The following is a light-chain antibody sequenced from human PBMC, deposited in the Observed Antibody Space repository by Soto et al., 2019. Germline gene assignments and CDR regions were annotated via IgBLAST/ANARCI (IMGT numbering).Light chain of an antibody. Sequence: EIVLTQSPGTLSLSPGERATLSCRASQSFSSSYLAWYQQKPGQAPRLLIYGASSRATGIPDRFSGSGSGTDFTLTISKLETEDFEVYYCQEYESSPFTFGGGTKVEIK. CDR1: QSFSSSY. J-gene: IGKJ4*01. V-gene: IGKV3-20*01. CDR2: GAS. CDR3: QEYESSPFT.